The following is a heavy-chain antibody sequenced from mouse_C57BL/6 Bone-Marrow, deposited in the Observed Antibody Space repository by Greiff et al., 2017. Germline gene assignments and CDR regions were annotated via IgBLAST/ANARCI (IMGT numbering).Heavy chain of an antibody. Sequence: QVQLQQSGAELVKPGASVKMSCKASGYTFTTYPIAWMKQNHVKSLEWIGNFHPSNDDTKYNQKFKGKATLTVEKSSSTVYLELIRLTSDDSAVYYCARGGNDGGYYFDYWGQGTTLTVSS. CDR2: FHPSNDDT. V-gene: IGHV1-47*01. D-gene: IGHD1-1*02. J-gene: IGHJ2*01. CDR1: GYTFTTYP. CDR3: ARGGNDGGYYFDY.